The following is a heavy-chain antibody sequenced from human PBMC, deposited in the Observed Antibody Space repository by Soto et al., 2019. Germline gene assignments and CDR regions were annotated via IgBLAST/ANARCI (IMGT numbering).Heavy chain of an antibody. D-gene: IGHD6-19*01. Sequence: SETLSLTCTVSGGSISSYYWSWIRQPPGKGLEWIGYIYYSGSTNYNPSLKSRVTISVDTSKNQFSLKLGSGTAADTAVYYCARVSNSSGWYVEFFDYWGQGTLVTVSS. CDR3: ARVSNSSGWYVEFFDY. CDR2: IYYSGST. CDR1: GGSISSYY. V-gene: IGHV4-59*01. J-gene: IGHJ4*02.